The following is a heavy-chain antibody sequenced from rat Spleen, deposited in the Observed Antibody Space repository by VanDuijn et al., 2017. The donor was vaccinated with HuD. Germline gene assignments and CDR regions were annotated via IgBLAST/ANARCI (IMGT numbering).Heavy chain of an antibody. V-gene: IGHV3-1*01. D-gene: IGHD1-2*01. Sequence: EVQLQESGPGLVKPSQSLSLTCSVTGFSITSNYWAWIRKFPGNKMEWMGYISYSGSTSYNPSLKSRFSITRDTSKNQFFLQLNSVTTEDTATYYCARFEAASPLDYWGQGVMVPVSS. J-gene: IGHJ2*01. CDR2: ISYSGST. CDR3: ARFEAASPLDY. CDR1: GFSITSNY.